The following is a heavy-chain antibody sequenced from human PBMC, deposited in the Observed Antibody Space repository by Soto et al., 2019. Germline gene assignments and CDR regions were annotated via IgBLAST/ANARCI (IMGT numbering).Heavy chain of an antibody. CDR1: GFTFSSYA. CDR3: ARSRAAPLDFEY. D-gene: IGHD6-6*01. J-gene: IGHJ4*02. V-gene: IGHV3-30-3*01. CDR2: ISYDGSNK. Sequence: PGGSLRLSCAASGFTFSSYAMHWVRQSPGKGLEWVAVISYDGSNKYYADSVKGRFTISRDNSKQTLYLQMKSLRAEDTAVYYCARSRAAPLDFEYWGQGTMVTVSS.